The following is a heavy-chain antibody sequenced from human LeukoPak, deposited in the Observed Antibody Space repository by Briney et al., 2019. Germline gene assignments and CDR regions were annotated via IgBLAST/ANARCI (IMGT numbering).Heavy chain of an antibody. J-gene: IGHJ4*02. Sequence: SETLSLTCTVSGGSISSSSYYWGWIRQPLGKGLEWIGSIYYSGSTYYNPSLKSRVTISVDTSKNRFSLKLSSVTAADTAVYYCARDGAVAGTVDYWGQGTLVTVSS. CDR3: ARDGAVAGTVDY. V-gene: IGHV4-39*07. D-gene: IGHD6-19*01. CDR2: IYYSGST. CDR1: GGSISSSSYY.